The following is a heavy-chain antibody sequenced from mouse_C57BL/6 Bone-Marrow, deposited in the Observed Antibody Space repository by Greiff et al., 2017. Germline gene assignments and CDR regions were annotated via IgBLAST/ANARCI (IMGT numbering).Heavy chain of an antibody. CDR1: GYTFTSYW. V-gene: IGHV1-64*01. Sequence: QVQLKQPGAELVKPGASVKLSCKASGYTFTSYWMHWVKQRPGQGLEWIGMIHPNSGSTNYNEKFKSKATLTVDKSFSTAYMQLSSLTSEDSAVYYCARSSYYGSSYGFAYWGQGTLVTVSA. J-gene: IGHJ3*01. D-gene: IGHD1-1*01. CDR2: IHPNSGST. CDR3: ARSSYYGSSYGFAY.